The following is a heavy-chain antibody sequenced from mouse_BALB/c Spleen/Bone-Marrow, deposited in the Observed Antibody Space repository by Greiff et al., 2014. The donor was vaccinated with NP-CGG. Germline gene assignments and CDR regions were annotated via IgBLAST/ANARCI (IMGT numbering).Heavy chain of an antibody. D-gene: IGHD1-1*01. CDR3: AFITTVVEYYFDY. V-gene: IGHV14-3*02. Sequence: VQLQQSGVELVKPGASVKLSCTASGFNIKDTYMHWVKQRPEQGLEWIGRIDPANGNSKYDPKFQGKATITADTSSNTAYLQLSSLTSEDTAVYYCAFITTVVEYYFDYWGQGTTLTVSS. CDR1: GFNIKDTY. J-gene: IGHJ2*01. CDR2: IDPANGNS.